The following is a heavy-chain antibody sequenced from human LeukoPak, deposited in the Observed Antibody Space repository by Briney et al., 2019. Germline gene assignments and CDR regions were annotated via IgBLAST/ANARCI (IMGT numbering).Heavy chain of an antibody. D-gene: IGHD4-23*01. V-gene: IGHV3-64*01. CDR2: ISSNGGST. CDR1: GFTFSSYA. CDR3: AKVLGGTTVDDAFDI. Sequence: GGSLRLSCAASGFTFSSYAMHWVRQAPGKGLEYVSAISSNGGSTYYANSVKGRFTISRDNSKNTLYLQMNSLRAEDTAVYYCAKVLGGTTVDDAFDIWGQGTMVTVSS. J-gene: IGHJ3*02.